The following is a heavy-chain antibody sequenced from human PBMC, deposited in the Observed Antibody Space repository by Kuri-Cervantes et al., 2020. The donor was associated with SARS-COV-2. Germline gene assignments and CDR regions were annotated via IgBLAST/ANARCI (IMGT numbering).Heavy chain of an antibody. J-gene: IGHJ6*03. V-gene: IGHV3-30*02. CDR2: IRYDGSNK. CDR1: GFTFSSYG. Sequence: GESLKISCAASGFTFSSYGMHWVRQAPGKGLEWVAFIRYDGSNKYYADSVKGRFTISRDNSKNTLYLQMNSLRAEDTAVYYCANNWDSSSWHENYYYYMDVWGKGTTVTVSS. CDR3: ANNWDSSSWHENYYYYMDV. D-gene: IGHD6-13*01.